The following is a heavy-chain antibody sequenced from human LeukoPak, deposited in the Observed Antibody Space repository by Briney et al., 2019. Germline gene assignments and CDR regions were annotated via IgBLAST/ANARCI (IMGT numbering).Heavy chain of an antibody. CDR3: GREKCSGGTCYSTVDY. Sequence: GGSLRLSCAVSGFSFSSCAMYWVRQAPGKGLEWVALISNDGSNKYYADSVKGRFTISRDNSKNTLYLQLNSLRVEDTAMYYCGREKCSGGTCYSTVDYWGQGTLVTVSS. CDR1: GFSFSSCA. CDR2: ISNDGSNK. D-gene: IGHD2-15*01. V-gene: IGHV3-30-3*01. J-gene: IGHJ4*02.